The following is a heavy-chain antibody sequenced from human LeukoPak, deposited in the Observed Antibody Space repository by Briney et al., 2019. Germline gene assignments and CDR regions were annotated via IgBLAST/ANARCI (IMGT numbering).Heavy chain of an antibody. CDR3: ARAPDPYGSGSYYKSFDY. D-gene: IGHD3-10*01. V-gene: IGHV4-59*12. CDR2: IYYSGST. Sequence: PSETLSLTCTVSGGSISSYYWSWIRQPPGKGLEWIGYIYYSGSTNYNPSLKSRVTISVDKSKNQFSLKLSSVTAADTAVYYCARAPDPYGSGSYYKSFDYWGQGTLVTVSS. J-gene: IGHJ4*02. CDR1: GGSISSYY.